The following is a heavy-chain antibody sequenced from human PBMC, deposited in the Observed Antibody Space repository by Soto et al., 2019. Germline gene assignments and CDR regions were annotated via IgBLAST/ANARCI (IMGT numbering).Heavy chain of an antibody. CDR2: IFSNDEK. CDR3: ARILFSGSYGTWFDP. V-gene: IGHV2-26*01. Sequence: QVTVKESGPVLVKPTETLTLTCTVSGFSLSNARMGVSWIRQPPGKALEWLAHIFSNDEKAYSTSLKSRLTISTDTSNSQVVLTMTNMDPVDTATYSCARILFSGSYGTWFDPWGQGTIVTVSS. J-gene: IGHJ5*02. CDR1: GFSLSNARMG. D-gene: IGHD1-26*01.